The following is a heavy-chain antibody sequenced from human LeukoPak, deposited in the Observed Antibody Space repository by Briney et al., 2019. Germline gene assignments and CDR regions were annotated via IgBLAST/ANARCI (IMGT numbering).Heavy chain of an antibody. CDR1: GFTFSSYG. CDR3: AKDVNYDSSGYYLYYYYYGMDV. Sequence: GGSLRLSCAASGFTFSSYGMHWVRQAPGKGLEWVAVISYDGSNKYYADSVKGRFTISRDNSKNTLYLQMNSLRAEDTAVYYCAKDVNYDSSGYYLYYYYYGMDVWGQGTTVTVSS. D-gene: IGHD3-22*01. V-gene: IGHV3-30*18. J-gene: IGHJ6*02. CDR2: ISYDGSNK.